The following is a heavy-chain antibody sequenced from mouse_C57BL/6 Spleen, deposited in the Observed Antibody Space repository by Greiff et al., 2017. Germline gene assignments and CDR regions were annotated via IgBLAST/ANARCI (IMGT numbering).Heavy chain of an antibody. V-gene: IGHV1-80*01. CDR3: ARGGDYDGIFAY. CDR2: IYPGDGDT. D-gene: IGHD2-4*01. CDR1: GYAFSSYW. Sequence: VKLMESGAELVKPGASVKISCKASGYAFSSYWMNWVKQRPGKGLEWIGQIYPGDGDTNYNGKFKGKATLTADKSSSTAYMQLSSLTSEDSAVYFCARGGDYDGIFAYWGQGTLVTVSA. J-gene: IGHJ3*01.